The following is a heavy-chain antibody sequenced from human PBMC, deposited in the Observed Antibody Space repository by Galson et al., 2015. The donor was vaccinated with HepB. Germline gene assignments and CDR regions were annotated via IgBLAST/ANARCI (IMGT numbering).Heavy chain of an antibody. V-gene: IGHV4-59*08. CDR3: ARHVRQYDYVWGSYRNNWFDP. J-gene: IGHJ5*02. Sequence: ETLSLTCTVSGGSISSYYWSWIRQPPGKGLEWIGYIYYSGSTNYNPSLKSRVTISVDTSKNQFSLKLSSVTAADTAVYYCARHVRQYDYVWGSYRNNWFDPWGQGTLITVSS. CDR2: IYYSGST. D-gene: IGHD3-16*02. CDR1: GGSISSYY.